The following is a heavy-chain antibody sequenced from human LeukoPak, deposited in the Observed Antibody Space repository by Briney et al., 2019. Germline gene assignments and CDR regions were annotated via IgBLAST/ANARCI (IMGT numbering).Heavy chain of an antibody. CDR1: GFTFSSAW. J-gene: IGHJ4*02. D-gene: IGHD6-19*01. Sequence: GGSLRLSCAASGFTFSSAWMNWVRQAPGKGLECIGRIKGKTDGGTIDYAAPVEGRFTISRDDSKNTLYLQMNNLKTEDTAVYYCTTLSIVVAGNWGQGTLVTVSS. CDR3: TTLSIVVAGN. V-gene: IGHV3-15*01. CDR2: IKGKTDGGTI.